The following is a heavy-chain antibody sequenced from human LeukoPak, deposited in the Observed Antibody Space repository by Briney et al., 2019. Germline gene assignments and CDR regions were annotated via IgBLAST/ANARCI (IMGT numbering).Heavy chain of an antibody. CDR3: ARKHIAAAGTDVGAEREALDNWFDP. CDR1: GGSISSYY. J-gene: IGHJ5*02. D-gene: IGHD6-13*01. V-gene: IGHV4-4*09. Sequence: SETLSLTCTVSGGSISSYYWSWIRQPPGKGLEWIGYIYTSGSTNYNPSLKSRVTISVDTSKNQFSLKLSSVTAADTAVYYCARKHIAAAGTDVGAEREALDNWFDPWGQGTLVTVSS. CDR2: IYTSGST.